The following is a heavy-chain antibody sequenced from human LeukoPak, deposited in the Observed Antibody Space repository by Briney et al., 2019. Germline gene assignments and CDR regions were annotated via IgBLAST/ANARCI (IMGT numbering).Heavy chain of an antibody. D-gene: IGHD6-13*01. V-gene: IGHV1-2*02. CDR1: GYTFTSYD. Sequence: ASVKVSCKASGYTFTSYDINWVRQATGQGLEWMGWMNPNSGGTNYAQKFQGRVTMTRDTSISTAYMELSRLRSDDTAVYYCACIPAAGDYWGQGTLVTVSS. J-gene: IGHJ4*02. CDR3: ACIPAAGDY. CDR2: MNPNSGGT.